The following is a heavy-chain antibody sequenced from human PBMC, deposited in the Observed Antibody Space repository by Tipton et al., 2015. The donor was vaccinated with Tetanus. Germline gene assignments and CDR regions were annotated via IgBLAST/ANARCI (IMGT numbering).Heavy chain of an antibody. J-gene: IGHJ4*02. Sequence: TLSLTCTVSGGSISDKKNYWGWIRQAPGKGLEYLGYILYGKSTHFNPSLQSRLSMSGDPVKNQFSLRLTSVTAADTAVYYCARIHDYWSGYFDFWGQGTPVTVSP. D-gene: IGHD3-3*01. CDR3: ARIHDYWSGYFDF. V-gene: IGHV4-61*05. CDR1: GGSISDKKNY. CDR2: ILYGKST.